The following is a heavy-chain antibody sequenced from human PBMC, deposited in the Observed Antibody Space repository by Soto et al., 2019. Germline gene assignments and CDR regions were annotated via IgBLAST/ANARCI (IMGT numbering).Heavy chain of an antibody. D-gene: IGHD1-26*01. CDR2: IWYDGSNK. Sequence: PGGSLRLSCAASGFTFSSYGMHWLRQAPGKGLEWVAVIWYDGSNKYYAGSVKGRFTISRDNSKNTLYLQMNSLRAEDTAVYYCARNQWELLTWGQGXLVTVYS. CDR3: ARNQWELLT. CDR1: GFTFSSYG. J-gene: IGHJ5*02. V-gene: IGHV3-33*01.